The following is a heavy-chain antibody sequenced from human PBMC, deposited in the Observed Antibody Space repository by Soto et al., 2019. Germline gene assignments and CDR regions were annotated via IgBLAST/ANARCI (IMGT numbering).Heavy chain of an antibody. Sequence: GGSLRLSCAASGFTFSSYGMHWVRQAPGKGLEWVAVISYDGSNKYYADSVKGRFTISRDNSKNTLYLQMNSLRAEDTAVYYCAKDSSSGYCSGGSCYLPTFDYWGQGTLVTVSS. D-gene: IGHD2-15*01. CDR2: ISYDGSNK. V-gene: IGHV3-30*18. J-gene: IGHJ4*02. CDR1: GFTFSSYG. CDR3: AKDSSSGYCSGGSCYLPTFDY.